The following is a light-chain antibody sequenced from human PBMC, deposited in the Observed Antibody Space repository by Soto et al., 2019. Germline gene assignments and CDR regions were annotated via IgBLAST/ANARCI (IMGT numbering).Light chain of an antibody. J-gene: IGKJ5*01. Sequence: EIVLTHSPSTLALSPGGRATLSCRASDSVQSSYVAWYKQTPGQTPRLLIHGATSRAPGVPDRLSGSESGTEFTLTISRLQPEDFAVYYCQQYAGTPTFGQGTRLEIK. V-gene: IGKV3-20*01. CDR2: GAT. CDR3: QQYAGTPT. CDR1: DSVQSSY.